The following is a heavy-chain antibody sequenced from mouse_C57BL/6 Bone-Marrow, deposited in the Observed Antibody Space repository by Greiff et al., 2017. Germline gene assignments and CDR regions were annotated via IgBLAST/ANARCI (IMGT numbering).Heavy chain of an antibody. CDR1: GFSLTSYG. Sequence: VKLVESGPGLVQPSQSLSITCTVSGFSLTSYGVHWVRQSPGKGLEWLGVIWRGGSTDYNAAFMSRLSITKDNSKSQVFFKMNRLQADDTAIYYCAKSPNYGSSTWYFDVWGTGTTVTVAS. V-gene: IGHV2-5*01. D-gene: IGHD1-1*01. CDR3: AKSPNYGSSTWYFDV. J-gene: IGHJ1*03. CDR2: IWRGGST.